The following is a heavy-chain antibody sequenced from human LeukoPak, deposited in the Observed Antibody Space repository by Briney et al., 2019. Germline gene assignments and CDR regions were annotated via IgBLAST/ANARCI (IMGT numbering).Heavy chain of an antibody. CDR2: ISYDGSYK. Sequence: TGGSLRLSCAASGFTFSTYAMDWVRQAPGKGLEWVAVISYDGSYKYYADSVKGRFTISRDNSNNTLYLQMNSLRAEDTAVYYCARAHDYGDYRRDAFWDWGQGTLVTVSS. D-gene: IGHD4-17*01. CDR1: GFTFSTYA. CDR3: ARAHDYGDYRRDAFWD. V-gene: IGHV3-30*03. J-gene: IGHJ4*02.